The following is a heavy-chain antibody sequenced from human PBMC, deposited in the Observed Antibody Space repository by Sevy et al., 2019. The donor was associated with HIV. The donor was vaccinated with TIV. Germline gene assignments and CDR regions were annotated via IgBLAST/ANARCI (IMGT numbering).Heavy chain of an antibody. Sequence: ASVKVSCKVSGYTLTKLAMHWVRQAPGKGLEWMGTFDPEDGETIYAQKFQGRVTMTEDTSLEKAYMELSSLRSEDTAVFYCAITKDYYDNSGSPFDYWGQGTLVTVSS. V-gene: IGHV1-24*01. CDR2: FDPEDGET. J-gene: IGHJ4*02. CDR1: GYTLTKLA. D-gene: IGHD3-22*01. CDR3: AITKDYYDNSGSPFDY.